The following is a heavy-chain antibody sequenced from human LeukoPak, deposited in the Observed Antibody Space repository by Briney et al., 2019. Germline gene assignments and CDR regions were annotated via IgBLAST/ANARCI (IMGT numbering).Heavy chain of an antibody. Sequence: SETLSLTCTVSGDSISIYYWSWIRQPAGKGLGWIGRIYTSGSTNYNPSLKSRVTMSVDTSKNQFSLKLSSVTAADTAVYYCARGPTTVTRAFDYWGQGTLVTVSS. CDR1: GDSISIYY. V-gene: IGHV4-4*07. D-gene: IGHD4-11*01. CDR3: ARGPTTVTRAFDY. CDR2: IYTSGST. J-gene: IGHJ4*02.